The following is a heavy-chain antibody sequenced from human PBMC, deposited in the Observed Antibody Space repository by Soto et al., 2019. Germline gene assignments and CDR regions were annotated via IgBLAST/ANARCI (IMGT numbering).Heavy chain of an antibody. Sequence: GGSLRLSCAASGFTFSSYAMHWVRQAPGKGLEWVAVISYDGSNKYYADSVKGRFTISRDNSKNTLYLQMNSLRAEDTAVYYCARDLGGTTRYYGMDVWGQGTTVTVSS. CDR1: GFTFSSYA. V-gene: IGHV3-30-3*01. J-gene: IGHJ6*02. D-gene: IGHD1-7*01. CDR2: ISYDGSNK. CDR3: ARDLGGTTRYYGMDV.